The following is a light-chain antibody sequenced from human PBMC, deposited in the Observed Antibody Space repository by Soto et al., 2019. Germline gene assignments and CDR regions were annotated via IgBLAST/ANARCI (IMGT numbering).Light chain of an antibody. Sequence: QSALTQPASVSGSPGQSITISCTGTSSDIGAYNFVSWYQQHPGKAPKLMLYDVNIRPSGVSNRFSGSKSGNTASLTISGLQAEDEADYYCTQWTPSTPMIFGGGTEVTVL. V-gene: IGLV2-14*03. J-gene: IGLJ2*01. CDR1: SSDIGAYNF. CDR2: DVN. CDR3: TQWTPSTPMI.